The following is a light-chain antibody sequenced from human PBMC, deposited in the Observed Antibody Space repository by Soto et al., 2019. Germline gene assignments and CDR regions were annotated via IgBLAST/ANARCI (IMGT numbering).Light chain of an antibody. CDR3: QPYGSLLRT. Sequence: EIVLTQSPGTLSLSPGERATLSCRASQSVSDSYLAWYQHKPGQAPRLLMYAASNRAPGIPDRFSGSGSGTDFSLTISRLEPEDFAVYYCQPYGSLLRTFGGGTNVEIK. CDR1: QSVSDSY. CDR2: AAS. J-gene: IGKJ4*01. V-gene: IGKV3-20*01.